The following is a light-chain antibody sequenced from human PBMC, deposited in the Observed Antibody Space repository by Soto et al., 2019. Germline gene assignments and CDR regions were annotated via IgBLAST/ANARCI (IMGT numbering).Light chain of an antibody. J-gene: IGLJ3*02. CDR1: NSNIGSNY. CDR2: RNN. Sequence: QSVLTQPPSASGTPGQRVTISCSGSNSNIGSNYVYWYQQLPGTAPKLLIYRNNQRPSGVPDRFSGSKSGTSASLAISGLRSEDEAYYYCAAWADSLSGWVFGGGTKLTVL. V-gene: IGLV1-47*01. CDR3: AAWADSLSGWV.